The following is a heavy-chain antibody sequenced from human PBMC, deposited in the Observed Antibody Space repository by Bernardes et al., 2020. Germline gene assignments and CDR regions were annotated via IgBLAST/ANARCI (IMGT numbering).Heavy chain of an antibody. CDR2: ISTYADNT. J-gene: IGHJ4*02. V-gene: IGHV3-23*01. CDR1: GFTLTTFA. CDR3: AKDLCEGDCDFFDY. Sequence: GGSLRPSCAASGFTLTTFAMSWVRQAPGKGLEWVSGISTYADNTYYADSVKGRFTISRDNSKNTLFLQMKSLRAEDTAVDYCAKDLCEGDCDFFDYWGQGTLVTVSS. D-gene: IGHD2-21*02.